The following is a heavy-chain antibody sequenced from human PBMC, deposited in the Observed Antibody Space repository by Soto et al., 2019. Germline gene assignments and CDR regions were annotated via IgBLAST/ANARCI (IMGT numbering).Heavy chain of an antibody. V-gene: IGHV1-69*13. CDR3: ARLAEAGTNDAFDI. J-gene: IGHJ3*02. CDR2: IIPIFGTA. D-gene: IGHD6-19*01. Sequence: SVKVSCKASGGTFSSYAISWVRQAPGQGLEWMGGIIPIFGTANYAQKFQGRVTITADESTSTAYMELSSLRSEDTAVYYCARLAEAGTNDAFDIWGQGTMVTVSS. CDR1: GGTFSSYA.